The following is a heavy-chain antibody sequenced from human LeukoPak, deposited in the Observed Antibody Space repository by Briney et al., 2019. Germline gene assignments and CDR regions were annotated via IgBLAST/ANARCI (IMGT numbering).Heavy chain of an antibody. CDR1: GFTFSSYG. Sequence: GGSLRLSCAASGFTFSSYGMHWVRQAPGKALEWVAFIRYDGSNKYYADSVKGRFTISRDNSKNTLYLQMNSLRAEDTAVYYCAKDKEYCSGGSCYGGRFDPWGQGTLVTVSS. CDR3: AKDKEYCSGGSCYGGRFDP. J-gene: IGHJ5*02. CDR2: IRYDGSNK. D-gene: IGHD2-15*01. V-gene: IGHV3-30*02.